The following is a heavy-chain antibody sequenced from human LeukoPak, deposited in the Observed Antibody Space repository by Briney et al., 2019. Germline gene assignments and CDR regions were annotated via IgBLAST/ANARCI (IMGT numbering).Heavy chain of an antibody. D-gene: IGHD3-10*01. CDR1: GGSISSYY. CDR3: ARDSNPGSGSYNWFDP. J-gene: IGHJ5*02. CDR2: IYTSGST. V-gene: IGHV4-4*07. Sequence: SSETLSLTCTVSGGSISSYYWSWIRQPAGKGLEWVGRIYTSGSTNYNPSLKSRVTMSVDTSKNQFSLKLSSVTAADTAVYYCARDSNPGSGSYNWFDPWGQGTLVTVSS.